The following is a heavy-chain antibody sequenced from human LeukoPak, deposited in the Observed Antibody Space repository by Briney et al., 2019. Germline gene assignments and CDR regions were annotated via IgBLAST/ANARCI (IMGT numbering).Heavy chain of an antibody. Sequence: GGSLRLSCAASGFTFDDYAMHWVRQAPGKGLEWVSGISWNSGSMGYADSLKGRFTISRDNAKNSLNLQMNSLRAEDTALYYCAKGLGRYGSDGFEIWGQGTMVTVSP. CDR3: AKGLGRYGSDGFEI. CDR1: GFTFDDYA. V-gene: IGHV3-9*01. D-gene: IGHD3-16*01. CDR2: ISWNSGSM. J-gene: IGHJ3*02.